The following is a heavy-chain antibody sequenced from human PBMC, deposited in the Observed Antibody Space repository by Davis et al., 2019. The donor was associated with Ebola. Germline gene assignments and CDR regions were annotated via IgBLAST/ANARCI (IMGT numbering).Heavy chain of an antibody. V-gene: IGHV1-46*03. J-gene: IGHJ3*02. D-gene: IGHD1-26*01. CDR2: INPGGGGT. CDR3: ARSGGGSDGPGASDI. Sequence: AASVKVSCKASGYTFTNYYIHWVRQGPGQGLECMGIINPGGGGTAYTQRFQGRVTMTRDTSTSTVYMELSSLRSEDTAVYYCARSGGGSDGPGASDIWGQGTMVTVSS. CDR1: GYTFTNYY.